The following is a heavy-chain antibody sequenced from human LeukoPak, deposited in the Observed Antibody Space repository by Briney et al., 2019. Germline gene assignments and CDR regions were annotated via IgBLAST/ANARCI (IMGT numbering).Heavy chain of an antibody. CDR3: ASGHRGDSGYNWFDA. CDR1: GYTFTDYY. D-gene: IGHD2-21*02. Sequence: ASVKVSCKASGYTFTDYYMHWVRQAPGQGLEWTGWINPKSGDTKYAQKFQGRVTMTRDTSINTAYLELSSLRSDDTAVYYCASGHRGDSGYNWFDAWGQGTLVTVSS. J-gene: IGHJ5*02. V-gene: IGHV1-2*02. CDR2: INPKSGDT.